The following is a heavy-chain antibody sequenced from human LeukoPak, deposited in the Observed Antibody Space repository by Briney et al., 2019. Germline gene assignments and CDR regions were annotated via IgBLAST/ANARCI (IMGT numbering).Heavy chain of an antibody. Sequence: PGGSLRLSCAASGFTFDDYAMHWVRQAPGKGLEWVSGISWNSGSIGYADSVKGRFTISRDNAKNSLYLQMNSLRAEDTAVYYCARRYYYDSSGYYEPMTFDYWGQGTLVTVSS. CDR1: GFTFDDYA. V-gene: IGHV3-9*01. D-gene: IGHD3-22*01. CDR3: ARRYYYDSSGYYEPMTFDY. J-gene: IGHJ4*02. CDR2: ISWNSGSI.